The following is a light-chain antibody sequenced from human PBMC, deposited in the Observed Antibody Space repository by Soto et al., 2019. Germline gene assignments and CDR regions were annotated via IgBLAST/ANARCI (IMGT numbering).Light chain of an antibody. Sequence: QSLLTQPASVSGSPGQSITISCPGTSSDVGSYNLVSWYQQHPGKAPKLMIYEVSKRPSGVSNRFSGSKSGKTASLTISGLQAEDEADYYCCSYAGSKVFGTGTKVTVL. CDR3: CSYAGSKV. V-gene: IGLV2-23*02. CDR1: SSDVGSYNL. J-gene: IGLJ1*01. CDR2: EVS.